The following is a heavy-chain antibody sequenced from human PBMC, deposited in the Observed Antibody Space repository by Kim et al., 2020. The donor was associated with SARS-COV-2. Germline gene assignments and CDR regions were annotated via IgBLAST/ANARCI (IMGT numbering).Heavy chain of an antibody. CDR3: ASQIVDSSGYYPRAANFDY. CDR1: GGSISSYY. CDR2: IYYSGST. J-gene: IGHJ4*02. D-gene: IGHD3-22*01. V-gene: IGHV4-59*13. Sequence: SETLSLTCTVSGGSISSYYWSWIRQPPGKGLEWIGYIYYSGSTNYNPSLKSRVTISVDTSKNQFSLKLSSVTAADTAVYYCASQIVDSSGYYPRAANFDYWGQGTLVTVSS.